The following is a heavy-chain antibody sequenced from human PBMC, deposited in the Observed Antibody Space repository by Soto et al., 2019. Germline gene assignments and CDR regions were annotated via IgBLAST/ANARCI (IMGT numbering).Heavy chain of an antibody. V-gene: IGHV4-4*02. Sequence: QVLLQESGPGLVKPSGTLSLTCAVSGDSISSSFWWSWVRQPPGKGLEWIGEIYHTEINVYNPSLKSRVTISVDKSKNQFSLNLDSVTAAYTAVYYCARYDFGTFDYWGRGILVTVSS. J-gene: IGHJ4*02. CDR3: ARYDFGTFDY. CDR2: IYHTEIN. D-gene: IGHD4-17*01. CDR1: GDSISSSFW.